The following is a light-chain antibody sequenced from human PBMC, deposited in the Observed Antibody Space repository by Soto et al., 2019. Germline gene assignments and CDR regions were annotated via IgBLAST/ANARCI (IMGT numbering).Light chain of an antibody. CDR1: QSISSY. J-gene: IGKJ1*01. Sequence: DSQMTQSPSSLSASVGARVTITCRASQSISSYLNWYQQKPGKAPNLLIYAASSLQSGVPSRFSGSGSGTDFIFTISSLQPEDIATYYCQQSYSTPWTFGQGTKVEIK. CDR2: AAS. CDR3: QQSYSTPWT. V-gene: IGKV1-39*01.